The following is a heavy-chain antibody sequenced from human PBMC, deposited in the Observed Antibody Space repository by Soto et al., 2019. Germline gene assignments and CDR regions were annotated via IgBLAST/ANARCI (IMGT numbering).Heavy chain of an antibody. D-gene: IGHD3-16*01. CDR3: AREGGESSDGLYYFDS. Sequence: ASETLSLTCTVSGGSTSSDNYWSWIRQPPGKGLEWIGHIYYSGNTDYNPSLKSRLAISIDTSKNQFSLKLSSVTAADTAVYFCAREGGESSDGLYYFDSWGQGSLVTVSS. CDR1: GGSTSSDNY. J-gene: IGHJ4*02. CDR2: IYYSGNT. V-gene: IGHV4-30-4*01.